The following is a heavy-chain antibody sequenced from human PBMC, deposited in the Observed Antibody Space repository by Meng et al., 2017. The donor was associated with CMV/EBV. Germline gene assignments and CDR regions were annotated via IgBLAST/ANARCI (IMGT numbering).Heavy chain of an antibody. CDR1: GGTLSSYA. J-gene: IGHJ4*02. V-gene: IGHV1-69*12. CDR3: ARNQPSRGWSHEDY. CDR2: IIPIFGTA. Sequence: QLQLVHAGAEVKKLGSTVKVSCKASGGTLSSYAISWVRQAPGQGLEWMGGIIPIFGTANYAQKFQGRVTITADESTSTAYMELSSLRSEDTAVYYCARNQPSRGWSHEDYWGQGTLVTVSS. D-gene: IGHD2-15*01.